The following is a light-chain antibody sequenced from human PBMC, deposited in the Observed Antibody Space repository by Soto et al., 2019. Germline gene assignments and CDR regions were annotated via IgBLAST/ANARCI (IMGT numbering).Light chain of an antibody. J-gene: IGLJ2*01. Sequence: QLVLTQPPSASGTPGQRVTISCSGSSSNIGSNAVNWYQQLPGTAPKLLIYSINQRPSGVPDRFSGSKSGTSASLAISGLQSEDEADYYCAAWDDSLNGQVFGGGTQLTVL. CDR1: SSNIGSNA. CDR2: SIN. V-gene: IGLV1-44*01. CDR3: AAWDDSLNGQV.